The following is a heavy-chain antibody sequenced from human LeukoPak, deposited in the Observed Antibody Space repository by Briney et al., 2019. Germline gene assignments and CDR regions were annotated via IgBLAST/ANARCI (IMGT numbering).Heavy chain of an antibody. V-gene: IGHV4-30-2*01. J-gene: IGHJ5*02. CDR1: GGSISSGSYS. CDR3: ARDLGNNWFDP. Sequence: SETLSLTCAVSGGSISSGSYSWSWIRQPPGKGLEWIGYIYHSGSTYYNPSLKSRVTISIDRSKNQFSLKLSSVTAADTAVYYCARDLGNNWFDPWGQGTLVTVSS. CDR2: IYHSGST. D-gene: IGHD7-27*01.